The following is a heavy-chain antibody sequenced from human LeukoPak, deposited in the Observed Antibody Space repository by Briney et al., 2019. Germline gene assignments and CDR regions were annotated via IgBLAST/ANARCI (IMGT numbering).Heavy chain of an antibody. CDR1: GGSISSSSYY. CDR2: IYYSGST. CDR3: VRSGRDGYLDY. D-gene: IGHD5-24*01. J-gene: IGHJ4*02. V-gene: IGHV4-39*01. Sequence: SETLSLTCTVSGGSISSSSYYWGWIRQPPGTGLEWIGSIYYSGSTYYNPSLKSRVTISVDTSKNQFSLQLNSVTPEDTAVYFCVRSGRDGYLDYWGQGTLVTVSS.